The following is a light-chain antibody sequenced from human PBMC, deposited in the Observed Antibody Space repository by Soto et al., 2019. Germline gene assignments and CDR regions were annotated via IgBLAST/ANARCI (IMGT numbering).Light chain of an antibody. V-gene: IGKV3-15*01. CDR3: QQYSSWLGT. Sequence: IVMTQSPATLSVSPGERANLSCRASQSVGTKLAWYQQTPGQAPRLLIYGASNRATGVPVRISGSVSGTEFTLTLASLQSEDFAVYYCQQYSSWLGTFGQGTKV. J-gene: IGKJ1*01. CDR1: QSVGTK. CDR2: GAS.